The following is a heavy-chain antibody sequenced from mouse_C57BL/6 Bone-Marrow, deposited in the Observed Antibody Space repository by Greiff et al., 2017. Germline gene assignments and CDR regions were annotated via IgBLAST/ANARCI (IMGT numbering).Heavy chain of an antibody. CDR3: AREGDYYGKDFDY. CDR1: GYTFTSYW. D-gene: IGHD1-1*01. J-gene: IGHJ2*01. V-gene: IGHV1-69*01. CDR2: IDPSDSYT. Sequence: QVQLQQPGAELVMPGASVKLSCKASGYTFTSYWMHWVKQRPGQGLEWIGEIDPSDSYTNYNQKFKGKSTLTVDKSSSTAYMQLSSLTSEDSAVYCCAREGDYYGKDFDYWGQGTTLTVSS.